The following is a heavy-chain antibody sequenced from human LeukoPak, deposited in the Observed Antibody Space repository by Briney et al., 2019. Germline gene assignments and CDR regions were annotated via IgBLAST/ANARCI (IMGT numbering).Heavy chain of an antibody. D-gene: IGHD4-17*01. Sequence: ASVKVSCKASGYTFTSYGISWVRQAPGQGLEWMGWISAYNGNTNYAQKLQGRVTMTTDTSTSTASMELRSLRSDDTAVYYCARDAMFDYGDYGDFDYWGQGTLVTVSS. V-gene: IGHV1-18*01. J-gene: IGHJ4*02. CDR3: ARDAMFDYGDYGDFDY. CDR1: GYTFTSYG. CDR2: ISAYNGNT.